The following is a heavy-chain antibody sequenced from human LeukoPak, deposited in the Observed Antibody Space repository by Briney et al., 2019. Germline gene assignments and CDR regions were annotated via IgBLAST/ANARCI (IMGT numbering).Heavy chain of an antibody. CDR2: IIPILGIA. V-gene: IGHV1-69*04. CDR1: GGTFSSYA. D-gene: IGHD5-12*01. J-gene: IGHJ4*02. CDR3: AREKEMAHYFDY. Sequence: ASVKVSCKASGGTFSSYAISWVRQAPGQGLEWMGRIIPILGIANYAQKFQGRVTITADKSTSTAYMELSSLRSEDTAVYYCAREKEMAHYFDYWGQGTLVTVSS.